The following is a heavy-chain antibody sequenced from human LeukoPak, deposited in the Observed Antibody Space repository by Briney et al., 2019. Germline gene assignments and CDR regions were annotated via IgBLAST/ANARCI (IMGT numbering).Heavy chain of an antibody. J-gene: IGHJ3*02. Sequence: GVSLRLSCAASGFTFSSYSMNWVRQAPGKGLEWVSYISSSSSTIYYADSVKGRFTISRDNAKNSLYLQMNSLRAEDTAVYYCARVMVRGVIKGAFDIWGQGTMVTVSS. D-gene: IGHD3-10*01. CDR2: ISSSSSTI. CDR3: ARVMVRGVIKGAFDI. V-gene: IGHV3-48*01. CDR1: GFTFSSYS.